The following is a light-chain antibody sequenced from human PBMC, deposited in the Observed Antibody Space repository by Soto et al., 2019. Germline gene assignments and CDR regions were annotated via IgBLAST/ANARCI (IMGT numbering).Light chain of an antibody. J-gene: IGLJ1*01. V-gene: IGLV1-44*01. CDR1: RSNIGSNA. Sequence: QSVLTQPPSASGTPGQRVTISCSGSRSNIGSNAVTWYQQLPGAAPKLLIYSNNQRPSGVPDRFSGSKSGTSASLAISGLQSEDEADYYCAAWDNSLNDYVFGTGTKVTVL. CDR2: SNN. CDR3: AAWDNSLNDYV.